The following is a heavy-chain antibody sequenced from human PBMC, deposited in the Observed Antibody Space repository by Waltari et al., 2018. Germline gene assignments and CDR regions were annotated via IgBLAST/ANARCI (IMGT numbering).Heavy chain of an antibody. CDR1: GGSISSHY. J-gene: IGHJ3*02. CDR3: ARDRYYDSSGYPLTGPPGAFDI. CDR2: IYYSGST. D-gene: IGHD3-22*01. Sequence: QVQLQESGPGLVKPSETLSLTCTVPGGSISSHYWSWIRQPPGKGLEWIGYIYYSGSTNYNPSLKSRVTISVDTSKNQFSLKLSSVTAADTAVYYCARDRYYDSSGYPLTGPPGAFDIWGQGTMVTVSS. V-gene: IGHV4-59*11.